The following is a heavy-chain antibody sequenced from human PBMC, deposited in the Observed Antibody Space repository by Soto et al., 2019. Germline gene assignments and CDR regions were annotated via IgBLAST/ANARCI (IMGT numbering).Heavy chain of an antibody. Sequence: EVQLVESGGGLFQPGGPLRLSWAPSEFPFVTIGRYWVRQAPVKGLEWVSRIKGEGSVSGHADSVRGGLTISRDNVKNTLYLHMDSLRAEDTAVYFCARGDCVGGTCYSLAGSFYYYMDVWGKGTTVTVFS. J-gene: IGHJ6*03. D-gene: IGHD2-15*01. CDR2: IKGEGSVS. CDR1: EFPFVTIG. CDR3: ARGDCVGGTCYSLAGSFYYYMDV. V-gene: IGHV3-74*02.